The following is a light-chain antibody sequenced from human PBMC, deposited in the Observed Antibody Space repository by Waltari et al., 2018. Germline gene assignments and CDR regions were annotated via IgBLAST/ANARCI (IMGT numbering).Light chain of an antibody. CDR1: SRDVGSYKL. V-gene: IGLV2-23*01. J-gene: IGLJ2*01. CDR2: AAS. Sequence: QSALTQPASVSGSPGQSITISCTGTSRDVGSYKLVSCYQQPPGKAPSLMIYAASNRPPGSSNRFSGSKAGNTASLTISGLQAEDEAAYYCCSYAGSSTVKFGEGTYLTVL. CDR3: CSYAGSSTVK.